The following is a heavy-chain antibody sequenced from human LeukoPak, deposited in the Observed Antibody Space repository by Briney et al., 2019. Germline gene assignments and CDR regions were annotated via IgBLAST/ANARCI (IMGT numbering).Heavy chain of an antibody. CDR1: GGTFSSYA. D-gene: IGHD1-26*01. V-gene: IGHV1-69*01. CDR3: ASQGIVGATRYFDY. Sequence: SVKVSCKASGGTFSSYAIIWVRQAPGQGLEWMGGIIPIFGTANYAQKFQGRVTITADESTSTAYMELSSLRSEDTAVYYCASQGIVGATRYFDYWGQGTLVTVSS. J-gene: IGHJ4*02. CDR2: IIPIFGTA.